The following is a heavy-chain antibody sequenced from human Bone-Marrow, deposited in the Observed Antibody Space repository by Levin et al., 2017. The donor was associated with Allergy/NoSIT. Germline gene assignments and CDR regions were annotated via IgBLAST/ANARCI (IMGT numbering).Heavy chain of an antibody. CDR3: ARGPDSRKLGY. V-gene: IGHV4-59*02. J-gene: IGHJ4*02. CDR1: GVFVTRDH. CDR2: MLNGGNT. Sequence: GSLRLSCSVAGVFVTRDHWSWIRQPPGKGLEWIGNMLNGGNTDYNPSLQSRVTISVDTSKNQFSLKLTSVTAADTAVYYCARGPDSRKLGYWGQGTLVTVSS. D-gene: IGHD6-13*01.